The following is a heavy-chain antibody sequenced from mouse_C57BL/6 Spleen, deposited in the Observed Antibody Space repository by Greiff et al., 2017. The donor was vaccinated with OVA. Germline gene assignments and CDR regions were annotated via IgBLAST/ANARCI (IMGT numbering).Heavy chain of an antibody. J-gene: IGHJ3*01. CDR2: IYPGSGNT. Sequence: VKLMESGPELVKPGASVKISCKASGYSFTSYYIHWVKQRPGQGLEWIGWIYPGSGNTKYNEKFKGKATLTADTSSSTAYMQLSSLTSEDSAVYYCARRGDYDFWFAYWGQGTLVTVSA. D-gene: IGHD2-4*01. V-gene: IGHV1-66*01. CDR3: ARRGDYDFWFAY. CDR1: GYSFTSYY.